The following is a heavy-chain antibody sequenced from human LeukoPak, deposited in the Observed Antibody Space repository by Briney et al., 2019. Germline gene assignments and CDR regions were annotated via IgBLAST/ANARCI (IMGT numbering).Heavy chain of an antibody. CDR3: ASPAGIYGSGSYSQHQLDY. D-gene: IGHD3-10*01. J-gene: IGHJ4*02. CDR1: GFTFSSYS. Sequence: GGSLRLSCAASGFTFSSYSMNWVRQAPGKGLEWVSSISSSSSYIYYADSVRGRFTISRDNAKNSLYLQMNSLRAEDTAVYYCASPAGIYGSGSYSQHQLDYWGQGTLVTVSS. V-gene: IGHV3-21*01. CDR2: ISSSSSYI.